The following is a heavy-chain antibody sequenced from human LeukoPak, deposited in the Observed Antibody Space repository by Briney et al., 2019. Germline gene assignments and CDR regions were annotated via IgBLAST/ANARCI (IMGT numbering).Heavy chain of an antibody. V-gene: IGHV4-34*01. D-gene: IGHD4-17*01. CDR2: INHSGST. Sequence: PSETLSLTCAVYGGSFSGYYWSWIRQPPGKGLEWIGEINHSGSTNYNPSLKSRVTISVDTSKNQFSLKLSSVTAADTAVYYCARGRDYGDCFSLRYKKYWYFDLWGRGTLVTVSS. CDR3: ARGRDYGDCFSLRYKKYWYFDL. J-gene: IGHJ2*01. CDR1: GGSFSGYY.